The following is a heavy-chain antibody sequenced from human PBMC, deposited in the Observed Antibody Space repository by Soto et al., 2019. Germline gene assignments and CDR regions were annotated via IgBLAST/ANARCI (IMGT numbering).Heavy chain of an antibody. J-gene: IGHJ4*02. CDR3: ARDDAHTAPSTFEY. D-gene: IGHD2-21*02. CDR2: ISGSGRST. Sequence: PGGSLRLSCAASGFTFSSFAMIWVRQAPEKGLEWVTGISGSGRSTFYADSVKGRFTISRDNSKNTLYLQMNSLRAEDTAVYYCARDDAHTAPSTFEYWGQGALVTVSS. V-gene: IGHV3-23*01. CDR1: GFTFSSFA.